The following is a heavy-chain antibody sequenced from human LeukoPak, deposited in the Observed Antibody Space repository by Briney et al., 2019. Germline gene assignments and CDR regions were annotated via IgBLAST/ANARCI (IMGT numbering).Heavy chain of an antibody. V-gene: IGHV3-43*02. Sequence: GGSLRLSCAASGFTFASYAMHWVRQAPGKGLECVSLIYGVGGTTHYADFVKGRFSLSRDNSKNSLYLPMNRLRTEDTAFYYCAQDWWGSYLSWGRGTLVTVSS. D-gene: IGHD1-26*01. CDR3: AQDWWGSYLS. CDR2: IYGVGGTT. CDR1: GFTFASYA. J-gene: IGHJ4*02.